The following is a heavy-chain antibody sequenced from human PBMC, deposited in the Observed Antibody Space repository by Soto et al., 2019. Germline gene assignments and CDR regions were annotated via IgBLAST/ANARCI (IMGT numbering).Heavy chain of an antibody. CDR2: IFPRDSDT. J-gene: IGHJ4*02. D-gene: IGHD6-19*01. CDR3: TRGYNSGWSVTPYYFDR. V-gene: IGHV5-51*01. Sequence: PGESLKISCQASGYRFTSYWIGWVRQMPGKGLEWMGIIFPRDSDTRYSPSFQGQVTISADNSISTAYLQWNSLKASDTAIYYCTRGYNSGWSVTPYYFDRWGQGTLVTVSS. CDR1: GYRFTSYW.